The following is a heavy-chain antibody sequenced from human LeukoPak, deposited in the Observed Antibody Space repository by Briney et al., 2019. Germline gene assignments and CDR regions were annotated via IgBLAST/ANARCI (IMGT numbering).Heavy chain of an antibody. Sequence: GSLRLSCAASGFTFSSYWMSWVRQAPGKGLEWVANIKQDGSEKYYVDSVKGRFTISRDNAKNSLYLQMNSLRAEDTAVYYCASANDYGDYALPGDYWGQGTLVTVSS. V-gene: IGHV3-7*03. CDR2: IKQDGSEK. CDR1: GFTFSSYW. CDR3: ASANDYGDYALPGDY. J-gene: IGHJ4*02. D-gene: IGHD4-17*01.